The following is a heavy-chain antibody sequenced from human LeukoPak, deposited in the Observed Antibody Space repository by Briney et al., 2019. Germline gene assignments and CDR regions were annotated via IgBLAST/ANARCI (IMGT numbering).Heavy chain of an antibody. CDR3: ARVQPATAIGY. CDR2: IYYSGST. D-gene: IGHD2-21*02. J-gene: IGHJ4*02. Sequence: PSETLSLTCTVSGGSISSYYWSWIRQPPGKGLEWIGSIYYSGSTYYNPSLKSRVTISVDTSKNQFSLKLSSVTAADTAVYYCARVQPATAIGYWGQGTLVTVSS. V-gene: IGHV4-39*07. CDR1: GGSISSYY.